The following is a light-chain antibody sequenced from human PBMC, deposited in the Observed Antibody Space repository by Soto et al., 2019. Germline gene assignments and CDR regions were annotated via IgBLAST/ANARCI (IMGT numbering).Light chain of an antibody. CDR2: DVS. V-gene: IGLV2-11*01. J-gene: IGLJ2*01. CDR3: CSYVGRYPLVL. Sequence: QSALTQPRSVSGSPGQSVTISCTGTSSDVGGYNSVSWYQQYPGKAPKLIIYDVSQRPSGVPDRFSGSKSGNTASLTISGLQAEDEADYHCCSYVGRYPLVLFGGGTQLTVL. CDR1: SSDVGGYNS.